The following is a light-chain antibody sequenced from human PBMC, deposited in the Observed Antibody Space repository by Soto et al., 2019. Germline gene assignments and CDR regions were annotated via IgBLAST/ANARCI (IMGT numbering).Light chain of an antibody. CDR3: SSYTSSIL. V-gene: IGLV2-14*01. CDR2: DVS. CDR1: SSDVGGYHY. Sequence: QSALTQPASVSGSPGQSITISCTGTSSDVGGYHYVSWYQQHPGKAPKLMIYDVSNRPSGVSNRFSGSKSGNTASLTISVLQAEDEADYYCSSYTSSILFGGGTKLTVL. J-gene: IGLJ2*01.